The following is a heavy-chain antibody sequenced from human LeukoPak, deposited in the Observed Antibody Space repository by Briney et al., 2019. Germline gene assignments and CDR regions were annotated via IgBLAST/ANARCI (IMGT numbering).Heavy chain of an antibody. Sequence: GGSLRLSCTASGFNFDDYGMSWVRQAPGKGLEWVSGINWNGGRTGYADSVKGRFTISRDNAKNSLYLQMNSLGAEDTALYYCARDDSGYYPDLDYWGQGTLVTVSS. CDR2: INWNGGRT. CDR3: ARDDSGYYPDLDY. D-gene: IGHD3-22*01. J-gene: IGHJ4*02. CDR1: GFNFDDYG. V-gene: IGHV3-20*04.